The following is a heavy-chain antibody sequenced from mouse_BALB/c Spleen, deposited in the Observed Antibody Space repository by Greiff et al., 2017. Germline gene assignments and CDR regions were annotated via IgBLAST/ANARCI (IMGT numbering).Heavy chain of an antibody. CDR1: GFTFSSFG. J-gene: IGHJ2*01. CDR3: ARSGGWFYFDY. Sequence: EVKLVESGGGLVQPGGSRKLSCAASGFTFSSFGMHWVRQAPEKGLEWVAYISSGSSTIYYADTVKGRFTISRDNPKNTLFLQMTSLRSEDTAMYYCARSGGWFYFDYWGQGTTLTVSS. D-gene: IGHD1-1*02. CDR2: ISSGSSTI. V-gene: IGHV5-17*02.